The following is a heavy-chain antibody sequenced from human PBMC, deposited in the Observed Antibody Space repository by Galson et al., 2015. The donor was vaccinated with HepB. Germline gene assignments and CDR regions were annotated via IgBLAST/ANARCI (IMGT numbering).Heavy chain of an antibody. CDR1: GFTFSDYW. CDR2: MRQDGSEK. V-gene: IGHV3-7*01. D-gene: IGHD2-2*02. CDR3: ARDPDVSFFCSSTSCYNAWFDP. Sequence: SLRLSCAASGFTFSDYWMSWVRQAPGKGLEWVANMRQDGSEKYYLDSVQGRFTISRDNAKNSLYLQMNSLRAEDTAVYYCARDPDVSFFCSSTSCYNAWFDPWGQGTLVTVSS. J-gene: IGHJ5*02.